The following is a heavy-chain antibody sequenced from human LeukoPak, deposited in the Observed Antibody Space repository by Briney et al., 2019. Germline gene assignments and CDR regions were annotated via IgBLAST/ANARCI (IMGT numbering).Heavy chain of an antibody. J-gene: IGHJ4*02. V-gene: IGHV3-74*01. CDR1: GFTFSSQW. Sequence: PGASLRLSCAASGFTFSSQWMHWVRQVPGKGLVWVSRIHRDGTTTNYADSVKGRFTISRDNARNTLYLQLNNLRAEDTAIYYCARARPDGSSYFDYWGQGILVTVSS. CDR2: IHRDGTTT. CDR3: ARARPDGSSYFDY.